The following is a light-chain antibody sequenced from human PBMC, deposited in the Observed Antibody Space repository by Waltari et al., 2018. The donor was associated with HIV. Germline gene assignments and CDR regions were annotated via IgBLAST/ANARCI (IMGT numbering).Light chain of an antibody. Sequence: QSALPQPASVSGSPGQSITISCSATSSDVGGYHSVSWYQQHPGKAPKLMIYEVTNRPSGVSNRCSGSKSGNTASLTISGLQPEDEADYYCSAYTSTSTQVFGTGTTVTVL. J-gene: IGLJ1*01. CDR1: SSDVGGYHS. CDR2: EVT. V-gene: IGLV2-14*01. CDR3: SAYTSTSTQV.